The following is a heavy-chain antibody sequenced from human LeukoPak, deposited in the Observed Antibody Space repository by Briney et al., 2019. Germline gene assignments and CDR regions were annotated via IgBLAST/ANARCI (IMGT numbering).Heavy chain of an antibody. J-gene: IGHJ5*02. CDR1: GGTFSSYA. D-gene: IGHD1-14*01. Sequence: ASVKVSCKASGGTFSSYAISGVRQAPGQGLEWMGWINPNSGGTNYAQKLQGRVTMTTDTSTGTAYIELRSLRSDDTAVYYCARDRLSPGPDGNWFDPWGQGTLVTVSS. V-gene: IGHV1-18*01. CDR3: ARDRLSPGPDGNWFDP. CDR2: INPNSGGT.